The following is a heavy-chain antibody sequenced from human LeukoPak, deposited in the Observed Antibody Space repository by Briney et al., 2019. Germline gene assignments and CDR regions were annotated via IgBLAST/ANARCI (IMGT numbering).Heavy chain of an antibody. D-gene: IGHD2-15*01. J-gene: IGHJ4*02. CDR2: IYYSGST. CDR3: ARGYCSGGSCYFMLPYFDY. CDR1: GGSISSSSYY. V-gene: IGHV4-39*07. Sequence: SETLSLTCTVSGGSISSSSYYWGWIRQPPGKGLEWIGSIYYSGSTYYNPSLKSRVTISVDTSKNQFSLKLSSVTAADTAVYYCARGYCSGGSCYFMLPYFDYWGQGTLVTVSS.